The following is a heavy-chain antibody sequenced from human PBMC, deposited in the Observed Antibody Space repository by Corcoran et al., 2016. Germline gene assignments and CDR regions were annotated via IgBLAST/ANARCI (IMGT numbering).Heavy chain of an antibody. Sequence: QITLKEYGPTLVKPTQTLTLTCTFSGFSLSTSGVGVGWIRQPPGKALEWIALIYWNDDKRYSPSLKRRLTVNKDTSKHQVVLTMPNMDPLDTATCYCAHTGDWNYLCWFDPWGQGTLVTVSS. D-gene: IGHD1-7*01. CDR2: IYWNDDK. V-gene: IGHV2-5*01. J-gene: IGHJ5*02. CDR3: AHTGDWNYLCWFDP. CDR1: GFSLSTSGVG.